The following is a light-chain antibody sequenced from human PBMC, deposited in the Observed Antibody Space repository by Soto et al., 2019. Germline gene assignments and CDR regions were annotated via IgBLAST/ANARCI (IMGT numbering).Light chain of an antibody. CDR3: QPSYSTPYT. Sequence: DIQMTQSQSSLSASVGDRVTITCRASQTVSSYLNWYQQKPGKAPKLLIYAAFSLQSGVPSRLCGSGSGTDSTPAISSLQPEDFATYYCQPSYSTPYTFGQGTKLEIK. V-gene: IGKV1-39*01. J-gene: IGKJ2*01. CDR2: AAF. CDR1: QTVSSY.